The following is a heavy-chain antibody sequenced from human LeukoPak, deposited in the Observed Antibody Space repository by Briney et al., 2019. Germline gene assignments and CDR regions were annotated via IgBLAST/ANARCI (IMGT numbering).Heavy chain of an antibody. J-gene: IGHJ4*02. Sequence: PGGSLRLSCAASGFTFSSYEMNWVRQAPGKGLEWVSYISSSGSTIYYADSVKGRFTISRDNAKNSLYLQMNSLRVEDSAVYYCAKTGNYNWNGFDYWGQGTLVTVSS. CDR1: GFTFSSYE. CDR3: AKTGNYNWNGFDY. V-gene: IGHV3-48*03. D-gene: IGHD1-20*01. CDR2: ISSSGSTI.